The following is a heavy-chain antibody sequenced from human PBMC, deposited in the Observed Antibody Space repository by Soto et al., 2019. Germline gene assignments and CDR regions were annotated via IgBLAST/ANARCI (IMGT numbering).Heavy chain of an antibody. D-gene: IGHD3-9*01. V-gene: IGHV1-46*03. J-gene: IGHJ3*02. CDR2: INPSGGST. Sequence: GASVKVSCKASGYTFTSYYMHWVRQAPGQGLEWMGIINPSGGSTSYAQKFQGRVTMTRDTSTSTVYMELSSLRSEDTAVYYCARVRYFDGQRDAFDIGGKGTMVTVSS. CDR3: ARVRYFDGQRDAFDI. CDR1: GYTFTSYY.